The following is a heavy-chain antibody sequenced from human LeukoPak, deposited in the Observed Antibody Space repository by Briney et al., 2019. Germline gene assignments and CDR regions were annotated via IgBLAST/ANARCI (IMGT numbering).Heavy chain of an antibody. V-gene: IGHV4-39*01. CDR3: ARVLVLSPLYYFDY. CDR2: VYYSGRT. CDR1: GGSISSSGYY. J-gene: IGHJ4*02. Sequence: SETLSLTCTVSGGSISSSGYYWGWIRQPPGKGLEWIGRVYYSGRTYYNPSLKSRVTTSVDTSKNQFSLKLSSVTAADTAVYYCARVLVLSPLYYFDYWGPGTLVTVSS.